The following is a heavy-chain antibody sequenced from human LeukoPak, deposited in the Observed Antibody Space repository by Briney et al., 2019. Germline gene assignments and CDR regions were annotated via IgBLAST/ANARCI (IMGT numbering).Heavy chain of an antibody. CDR2: VSASGDDT. CDR1: GFSFTTYA. Sequence: PGGSLRLSCAGSGFSFTTYAMTWVRQAPGKGLEWVSTVSASGDDTFYADSVKGRFTISRDNSKNTLFLQMDSLRAEDTAVYYCATYDSSGYYRDRHFGYWGQGTLVTVSS. V-gene: IGHV3-23*01. CDR3: ATYDSSGYYRDRHFGY. J-gene: IGHJ4*02. D-gene: IGHD3-22*01.